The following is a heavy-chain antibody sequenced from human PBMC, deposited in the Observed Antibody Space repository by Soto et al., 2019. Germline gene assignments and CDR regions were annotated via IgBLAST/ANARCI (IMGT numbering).Heavy chain of an antibody. V-gene: IGHV5-51*01. CDR2: IYPGDSDT. Sequence: GESLKISCKGSGYSFTSYWIGWVRQMPGKGLEWMGIIYPGDSDTRYSPSFQGQVTISADKSTSTAYLQWSSLKASDTAMYYCARHQYSYGKVGYYYYGMDVWGQGTTVTVSS. CDR3: ARHQYSYGKVGYYYYGMDV. J-gene: IGHJ6*02. CDR1: GYSFTSYW. D-gene: IGHD5-18*01.